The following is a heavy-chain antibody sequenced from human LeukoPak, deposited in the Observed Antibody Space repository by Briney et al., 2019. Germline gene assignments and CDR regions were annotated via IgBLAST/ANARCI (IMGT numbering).Heavy chain of an antibody. CDR1: GYTFTSYY. Sequence: GASVKVSCKASGYTFTSYYMHWVRQAPGQGLEWMGWINPNSGGTNYAQKFQGRVTMTRDTSISTAYMELSRLRSDDTAVYYCAREVPSPPYYYYGMDVWGQGTTVTVSS. CDR3: AREVPSPPYYYYGMDV. V-gene: IGHV1-2*02. J-gene: IGHJ6*02. CDR2: INPNSGGT.